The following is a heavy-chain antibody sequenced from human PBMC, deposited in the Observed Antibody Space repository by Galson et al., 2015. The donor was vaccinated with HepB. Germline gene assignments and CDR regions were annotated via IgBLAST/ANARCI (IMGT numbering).Heavy chain of an antibody. V-gene: IGHV3-48*01. J-gene: IGHJ6*04. Sequence: SLRLSCAASGFTFSSYSMNWVRQAPGKGLEWVSYITSSSSTIYYADSVKGRFTISRDNAKNSLYLQMNSLRVEDTAVYYCARLPRSNPGGVSGKGTTLTVSS. CDR1: GFTFSSYS. D-gene: IGHD4-11*01. CDR3: ARLPRSNPGGV. CDR2: ITSSSSTI.